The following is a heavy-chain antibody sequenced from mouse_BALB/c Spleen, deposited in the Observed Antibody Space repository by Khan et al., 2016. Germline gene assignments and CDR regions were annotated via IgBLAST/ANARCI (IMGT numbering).Heavy chain of an antibody. CDR1: GYTFTNYG. CDR2: INTYSGES. Sequence: QIQLVQSGPELKKPGKTVKISCKASGYTFTNYGMNWVKQAPGKGLKWMGWINTYSGESTYADDFKGRFAFSLETSASTAYLQINNLKNEDTATYFCERDRYYYGSSRYFDVWGAGTTVTVSS. D-gene: IGHD1-1*01. J-gene: IGHJ1*01. CDR3: ERDRYYYGSSRYFDV. V-gene: IGHV9-3-1*01.